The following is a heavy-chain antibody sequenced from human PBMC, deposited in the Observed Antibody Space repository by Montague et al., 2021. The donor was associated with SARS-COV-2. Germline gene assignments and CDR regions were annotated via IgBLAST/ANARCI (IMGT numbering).Heavy chain of an antibody. Sequence: SLRLSCAASGFSFSSYEMNWVRQAPGKGLEGVSYISSSGSTIYYADSVKGRFTISRDNAKNSLYLQMNSLRAEDTAVYYCARVFATVGAMDRNDYWGQGTLVTVSS. J-gene: IGHJ4*02. CDR1: GFSFSSYE. V-gene: IGHV3-48*03. CDR2: ISSSGSTI. CDR3: ARVFATVGAMDRNDY. D-gene: IGHD1-26*01.